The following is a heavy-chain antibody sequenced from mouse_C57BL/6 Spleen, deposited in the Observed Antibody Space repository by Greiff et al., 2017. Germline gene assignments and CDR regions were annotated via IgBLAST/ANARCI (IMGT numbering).Heavy chain of an antibody. CDR1: GYTFTSYW. CDR3: ARSNDGYLYYYAMDY. CDR2: IHPNSGST. J-gene: IGHJ4*01. V-gene: IGHV1-64*01. Sequence: QVQLQQPGAELVKPGASVKLSCKASGYTFTSYWMHWVKQRPGQGLEWIGMIHPNSGSTNYNEKFKGKATLTVDKSSSTAYMQLSSLTSEDSAVYYCARSNDGYLYYYAMDYWGQGTSVTVSS. D-gene: IGHD2-3*01.